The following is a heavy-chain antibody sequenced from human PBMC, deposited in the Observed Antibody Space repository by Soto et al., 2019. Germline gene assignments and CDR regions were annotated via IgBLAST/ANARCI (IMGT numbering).Heavy chain of an antibody. Sequence: SGPTLVNPTQTLTLTCTFSVFSLSTSGVGVGWIRQPPGKALEWLALIYWNDDKRYSPSLKSRLTITKDTSKNQVVLTMTNMDPVDTATYYCARRIAAAGWALASPLSWFDPWGQGTLVTVSS. J-gene: IGHJ5*02. CDR1: VFSLSTSGVG. CDR3: ARRIAAAGWALASPLSWFDP. V-gene: IGHV2-5*01. CDR2: IYWNDDK. D-gene: IGHD6-13*01.